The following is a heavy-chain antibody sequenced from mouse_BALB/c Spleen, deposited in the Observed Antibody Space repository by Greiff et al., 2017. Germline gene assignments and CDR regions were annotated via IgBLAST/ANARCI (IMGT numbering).Heavy chain of an antibody. J-gene: IGHJ3*01. V-gene: IGHV1-7*01. Sequence: QVQLKESGAELAKPGASVKMSCKASGYTFTSYWMHWVKQRPGQGLEWIGYINPSTGYTEYNQKFKDKATLTADKSSSTAYMQLSSLTSEDSAVYYCARTLYGNYVWFAYWGQGTLVTVSA. CDR3: ARTLYGNYVWFAY. CDR2: INPSTGYT. D-gene: IGHD2-1*01. CDR1: GYTFTSYW.